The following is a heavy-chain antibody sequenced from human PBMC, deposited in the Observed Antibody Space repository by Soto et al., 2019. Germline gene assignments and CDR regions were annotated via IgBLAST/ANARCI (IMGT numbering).Heavy chain of an antibody. J-gene: IGHJ5*02. CDR2: ISPIFGTP. CDR3: ARSILVTTKSRWFDT. V-gene: IGHV1-69*12. Sequence: QVQLVQSGAEVKKPGSSVKVSCKASGGSFSTYAISWVRQAPGQGLEWMGEISPIFGTPNYAQNFQGRVTLTADESTRTVYMKLSSLQSEDTAVYYCARSILVTTKSRWFDTWGQGSLVTVSS. CDR1: GGSFSTYA. D-gene: IGHD2-21*02.